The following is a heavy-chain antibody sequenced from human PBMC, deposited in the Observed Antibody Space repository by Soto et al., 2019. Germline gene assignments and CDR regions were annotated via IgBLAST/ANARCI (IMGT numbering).Heavy chain of an antibody. Sequence: EVKLLKSGGGLVQPGGSLRLACAASGFTFSSYAMSWVRQAPGKGLEWVSTISSADSTYYADSVKGRFTISSDNSKNTLYLQMNSLRGEDTAVYYCAKGEAVAGTEFDYWGQGTLVTVSS. V-gene: IGHV3-23*01. CDR1: GFTFSSYA. CDR2: ISSADST. D-gene: IGHD6-13*01. CDR3: AKGEAVAGTEFDY. J-gene: IGHJ4*02.